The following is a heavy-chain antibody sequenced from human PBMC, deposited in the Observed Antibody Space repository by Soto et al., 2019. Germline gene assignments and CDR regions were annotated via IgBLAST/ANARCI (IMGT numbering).Heavy chain of an antibody. Sequence: SETLPLTXPVSGGSISSSSYYWGWIRQPPGKGLEWIGSIYYSGSTYYNPSLKSRVTISVDTSKNQFSLKLSSVTAADTAVYYCARYWGYSSGWIDYWGQGTLVTVSS. CDR1: GGSISSSSYY. CDR2: IYYSGST. D-gene: IGHD6-19*01. CDR3: ARYWGYSSGWIDY. J-gene: IGHJ4*02. V-gene: IGHV4-39*01.